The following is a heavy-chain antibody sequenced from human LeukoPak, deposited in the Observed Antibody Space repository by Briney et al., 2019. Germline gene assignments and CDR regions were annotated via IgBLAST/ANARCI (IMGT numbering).Heavy chain of an antibody. CDR1: GYGFTSYW. Sequence: ESLQISCKGSGYGFTSYWIGWVRQMPGKGLGGMGMIYPGDSDTRYSPSFQGQVTISADKSIRIAYLQWSSLKASYTAMYYCARHEGYCSGGSCYQEYWGQGTLVTVSS. J-gene: IGHJ4*02. D-gene: IGHD2-15*01. CDR3: ARHEGYCSGGSCYQEY. V-gene: IGHV5-51*01. CDR2: IYPGDSDT.